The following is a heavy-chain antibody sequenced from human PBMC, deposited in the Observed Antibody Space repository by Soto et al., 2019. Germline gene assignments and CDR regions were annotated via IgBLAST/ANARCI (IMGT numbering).Heavy chain of an antibody. J-gene: IGHJ4*02. V-gene: IGHV3-48*01. D-gene: IGHD6-6*01. CDR1: GFTFSSYS. CDR2: ISSSSSTI. Sequence: PGGSLILSCAASGFTFSSYSMNWVRQAPGKGLEWVSYISSSSSTIYYADSVKGRFTISRDNAKNSLYLQMNSLRAEDTAVYYCARDAVSYSSSGYFDYWGQGTLVTVSS. CDR3: ARDAVSYSSSGYFDY.